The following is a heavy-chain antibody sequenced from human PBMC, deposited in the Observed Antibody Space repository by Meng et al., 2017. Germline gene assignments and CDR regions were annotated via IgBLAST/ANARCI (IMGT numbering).Heavy chain of an antibody. Sequence: GAEAKKPGSSVKVSCKASGGTFSSYAISWVRQAPGQGLEWMGGIIPIFGTANYAQKFQGRVTITADESTSTAYMELSSLRSEDTAVYYCARERLDYYDSSGYYLGGFDYWGQGTLVTVSS. CDR3: ARERLDYYDSSGYYLGGFDY. V-gene: IGHV1-69*01. J-gene: IGHJ4*02. CDR2: IIPIFGTA. CDR1: GGTFSSYA. D-gene: IGHD3-22*01.